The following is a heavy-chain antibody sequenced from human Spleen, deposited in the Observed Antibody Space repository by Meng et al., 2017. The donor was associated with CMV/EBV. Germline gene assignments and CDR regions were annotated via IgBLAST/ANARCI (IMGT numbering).Heavy chain of an antibody. CDR3: ARFRVTSHRFDP. Sequence: CAVSGGSISSTHWWSWVRQPPGKGLEWIGEVYHSGSTNYNPSLGSRVSISLDTSKNHFFLQLTSVTAADTAVYYCARFRVTSHRFDPWGQGALVTVSS. CDR2: VYHSGST. V-gene: IGHV4-4*02. J-gene: IGHJ5*02. CDR1: GGSISSTHW. D-gene: IGHD3-3*01.